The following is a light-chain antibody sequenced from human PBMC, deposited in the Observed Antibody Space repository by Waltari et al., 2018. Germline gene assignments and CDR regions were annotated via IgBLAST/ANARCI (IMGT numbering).Light chain of an antibody. J-gene: IGKJ2*01. CDR1: QSISNW. V-gene: IGKV1-5*03. CDR2: KAS. CDR3: QQYNTYSS. Sequence: DIQMTQSPSSLSASVGDRVTITCRASQSISNWLAWYQQKPGKAPILLIYKASILKSGVPSRFSGSGSGTQFTLTISSLLPGDFATYYCQQYNTYSSFGQGTKLEIK.